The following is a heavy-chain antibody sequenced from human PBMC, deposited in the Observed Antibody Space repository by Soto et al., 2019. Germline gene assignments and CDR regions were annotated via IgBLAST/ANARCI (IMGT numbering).Heavy chain of an antibody. CDR3: ARTRLEYSSSSAFDI. D-gene: IGHD6-6*01. Sequence: ASVKVSCKASGYTFTSYGISWVRQAPGQGLEWMGWISAYNGNTNYAQKLQGRVTMTTDTSTSTAYMALRSLRSDDTAVYSCARTRLEYSSSSAFDIWGQGTMVTVSS. CDR2: ISAYNGNT. CDR1: GYTFTSYG. J-gene: IGHJ3*02. V-gene: IGHV1-18*01.